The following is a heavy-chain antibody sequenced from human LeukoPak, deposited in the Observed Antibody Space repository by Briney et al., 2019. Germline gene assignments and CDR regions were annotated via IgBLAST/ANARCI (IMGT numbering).Heavy chain of an antibody. CDR3: ARAGYSYGYVDY. CDR1: GGSISSANYY. Sequence: SETLSLTCTVSGGSISSANYYWGWIRQPPGKGLEWIGSIYYSGSTWSSLKSRVTISIDTSKNKFSLKLSSVTAADTAVYYCARAGYSYGYVDYWGQGTLVTVSS. V-gene: IGHV4-39*07. CDR2: IYYSGST. D-gene: IGHD5-18*01. J-gene: IGHJ4*02.